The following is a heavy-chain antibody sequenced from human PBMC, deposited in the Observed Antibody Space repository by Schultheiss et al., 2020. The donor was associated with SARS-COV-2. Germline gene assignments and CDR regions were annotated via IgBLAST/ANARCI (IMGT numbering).Heavy chain of an antibody. D-gene: IGHD3-16*02. CDR3: ARVRDYIWGSNRYSVDN. Sequence: SETLSLTCAVYGGSFSGYYWSWIRQSPGKGLEWIGFIHYRGDTRYNPSLRSRVTISIDTSKNQISLKLNSVTTADTAVYYCARVRDYIWGSNRYSVDNWGLGTLVTVSS. V-gene: IGHV4-59*01. CDR1: GGSFSGYY. CDR2: IHYRGDT. J-gene: IGHJ4*02.